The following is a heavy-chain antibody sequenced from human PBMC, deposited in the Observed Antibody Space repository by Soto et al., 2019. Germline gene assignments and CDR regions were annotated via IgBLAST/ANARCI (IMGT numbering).Heavy chain of an antibody. CDR2: IIPIFGTA. Sequence: SVKVSCKASGGTFSSYAISWVRQAPGQGLEWMGGIIPIFGTANYAQKFQGRVTITADESTSTAYMELSSLRSEDTAVYYCASSDYYDSSGSNHFDYWGQGTLVTVSS. J-gene: IGHJ4*02. CDR3: ASSDYYDSSGSNHFDY. D-gene: IGHD3-22*01. CDR1: GGTFSSYA. V-gene: IGHV1-69*13.